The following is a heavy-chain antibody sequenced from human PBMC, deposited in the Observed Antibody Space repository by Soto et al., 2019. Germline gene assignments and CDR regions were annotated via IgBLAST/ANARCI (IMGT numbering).Heavy chain of an antibody. V-gene: IGHV4-39*01. Sequence: PSETLSLTCTVSGGSISSSNYYWGWIRQPPGKGLEWIGSIYYSGSTYYNPSLKSRVAISVDTSKNQFSLKLSSVTAADTAVYYCARGGITRIYQLPPFDPWGQGTLVTVSS. CDR1: GGSISSSNYY. CDR3: ARGGITRIYQLPPFDP. CDR2: IYYSGST. D-gene: IGHD2-2*01. J-gene: IGHJ5*02.